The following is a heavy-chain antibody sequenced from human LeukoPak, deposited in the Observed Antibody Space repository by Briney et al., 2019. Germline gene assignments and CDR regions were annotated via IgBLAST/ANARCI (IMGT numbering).Heavy chain of an antibody. J-gene: IGHJ4*02. V-gene: IGHV3-23*01. CDR2: IGNNGGGI. CDR1: GFTFSAYT. CDR3: AIDPNWGTHS. D-gene: IGHD7-27*01. Sequence: GGSLRLSCAASGFTFSAYTMYWVRHPPGKRLEWVSIIGNNGGGIHYADSVRGRFTISRDNSKNALYLQMNSLRVEDTAVYYCAIDPNWGTHSWGQGVLVTVSS.